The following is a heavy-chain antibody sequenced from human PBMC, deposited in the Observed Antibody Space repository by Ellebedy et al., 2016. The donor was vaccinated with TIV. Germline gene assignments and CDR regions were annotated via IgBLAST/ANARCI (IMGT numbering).Heavy chain of an antibody. Sequence: AASVKVSCKASGYTFTGYYMHWVRQAPGQGLEWMGWTNPNSGGTNYAQKFQGRVTMTRDTSISTAYMELSRLRSDATAVYYCARVYLRQDRGGSPWYWGQGTLVTVSS. J-gene: IGHJ4*02. V-gene: IGHV1-2*02. CDR2: TNPNSGGT. CDR3: ARVYLRQDRGGSPWY. CDR1: GYTFTGYY. D-gene: IGHD2-15*01.